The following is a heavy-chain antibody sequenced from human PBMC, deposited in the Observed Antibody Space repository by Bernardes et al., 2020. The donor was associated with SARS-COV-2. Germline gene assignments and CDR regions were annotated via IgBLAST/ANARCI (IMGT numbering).Heavy chain of an antibody. J-gene: IGHJ4*02. V-gene: IGHV3-66*01. CDR1: GFSVSTNY. D-gene: IGHD3-10*01. CDR3: ARDHPTVLGSYFFDY. Sequence: GGSLRLSCAVSGFSVSTNYMRWVRQAPGKGLEWVSVIYSGDSTIYADSVKGRFTISRDNSKNTLYLQMNSLRAEDTAVYYCARDHPTVLGSYFFDYWGQGTLVTVSS. CDR2: IYSGDST.